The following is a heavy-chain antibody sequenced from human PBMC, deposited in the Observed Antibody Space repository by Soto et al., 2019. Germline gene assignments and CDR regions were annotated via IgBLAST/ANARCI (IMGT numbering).Heavy chain of an antibody. J-gene: IGHJ6*02. D-gene: IGHD3-16*01. Sequence: SVKVSCKASGGTFSSYAISWVRQAPGRGLEWMGGIIPIFGTANYAQKFQGRVTITADKSTSTAYMELSSLRSEDTAVYYCARAYARSSPMDVWGQGTTVTVSS. CDR3: ARAYARSSPMDV. V-gene: IGHV1-69*06. CDR1: GGTFSSYA. CDR2: IIPIFGTA.